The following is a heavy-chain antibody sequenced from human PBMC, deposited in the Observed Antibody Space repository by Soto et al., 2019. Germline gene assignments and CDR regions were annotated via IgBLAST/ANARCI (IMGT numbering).Heavy chain of an antibody. CDR1: GGSISSGVYY. Sequence: QVQLQESGPGLVKPSQTMSLTCTVSGGSISSGVYYWSWIRQHPGRGLAWIGHIYNSGSTDYNPTLKSPVTISVDTSKNQFSLKLSYVTAADTAIYYCARDKWDSSGKATYYFDYWGQGTLVTVSS. J-gene: IGHJ4*02. D-gene: IGHD3-22*01. CDR3: ARDKWDSSGKATYYFDY. CDR2: IYNSGST. V-gene: IGHV4-31*01.